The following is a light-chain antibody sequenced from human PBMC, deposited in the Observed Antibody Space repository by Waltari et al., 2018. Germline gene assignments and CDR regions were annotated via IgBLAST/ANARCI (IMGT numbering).Light chain of an antibody. CDR2: AAT. J-gene: IGKJ2*01. CDR1: QDINTY. Sequence: DIQMTQSPSSLSGSVGDRVTITCRASQDINTYLHWYRQKPGEAPELLIYAATNLQGGVPVRFSGSGSGTDFTLTIYSLQPDDFATYFCQQANSFPYTFGQGTKLEIK. CDR3: QQANSFPYT. V-gene: IGKV1-39*01.